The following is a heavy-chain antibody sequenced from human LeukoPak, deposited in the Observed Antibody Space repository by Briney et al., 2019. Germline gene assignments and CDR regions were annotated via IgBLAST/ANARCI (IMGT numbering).Heavy chain of an antibody. V-gene: IGHV1-18*01. D-gene: IGHD3-9*01. CDR3: ARDPYDPLTGYYSGSGGDY. J-gene: IGHJ4*02. CDR1: GYTFTSYV. Sequence: GASVKVSCKASGYTFTSYVINWVRQAPGQGLEWVGWISGYIGKTKYAQKLQGRVTMTTDTSTSTAYMELRRLRSDDTAVYFCARDPYDPLTGYYSGSGGDYWGQGTLVTVSS. CDR2: ISGYIGKT.